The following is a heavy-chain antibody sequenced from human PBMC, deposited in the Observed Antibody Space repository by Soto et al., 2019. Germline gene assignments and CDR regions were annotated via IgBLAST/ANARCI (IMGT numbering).Heavy chain of an antibody. V-gene: IGHV1-8*01. D-gene: IGHD6-13*01. CDR2: MNPNSGNT. J-gene: IGHJ5*01. Sequence: ASVKVSCKASGYTFTSYDINWVRQATGQGLEWMGWMNPNSGNTGYAQKLQGRVTMTRNTSRSTAYMELSSLRSEDTAVYYCARDPAAGTGWFDSWGQGTLVTVSS. CDR1: GYTFTSYD. CDR3: ARDPAAGTGWFDS.